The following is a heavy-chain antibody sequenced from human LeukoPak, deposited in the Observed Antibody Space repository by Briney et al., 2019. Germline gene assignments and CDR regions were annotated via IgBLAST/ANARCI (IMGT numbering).Heavy chain of an antibody. CDR3: ARMTGAFDI. CDR1: RFTFSSYW. J-gene: IGHJ3*02. V-gene: IGHV3-7*01. CDR2: IKQDGSEK. D-gene: IGHD3-9*01. Sequence: GGSLRLSCAASRFTFSSYWMSWVRQAPGKGLEWVANIKQDGSEKYYVDSVKGRFNISRDNAKNPMYLQMNSLRAEDTAVYYCARMTGAFDIWGQGTMVTVSS.